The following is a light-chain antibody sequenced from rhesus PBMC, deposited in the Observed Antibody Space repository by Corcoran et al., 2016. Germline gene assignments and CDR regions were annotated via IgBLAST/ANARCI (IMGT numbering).Light chain of an antibody. V-gene: IGKV1-22*01. J-gene: IGKJ1*01. CDR1: QSISGW. CDR2: KPS. Sequence: DIQMTQSPSSLSASVGDTVPITCRASQSISGWFAWYQQKAGKAPRLLIYKPSTLQTGVPSRFSGTGSGTDFTLTISSLQSGDFATYFCQQYNIRPWTFGQGTKVEIK. CDR3: QQYNIRPWT.